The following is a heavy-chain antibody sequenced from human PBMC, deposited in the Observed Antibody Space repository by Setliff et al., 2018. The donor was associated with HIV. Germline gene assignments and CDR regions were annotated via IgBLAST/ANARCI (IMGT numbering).Heavy chain of an antibody. J-gene: IGHJ6*02. V-gene: IGHV1-18*04. CDR2: ISTYSDER. Sequence: ASVKVSCKASGYAFTSDHMHWVRQAPEQGLEWMGWISTYSDERSYAQNLQGRVTMTTDTSTSTAYMELRSLRVDDTAVYYCARDVEHMMDVWGQGTTVTVSS. CDR3: ARDVEHMMDV. CDR1: GYAFTSDH.